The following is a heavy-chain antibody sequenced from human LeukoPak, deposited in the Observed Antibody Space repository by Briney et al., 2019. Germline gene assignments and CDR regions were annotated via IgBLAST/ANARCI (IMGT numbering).Heavy chain of an antibody. CDR3: ARDQEGFDY. Sequence: ASVKVSCKASGYTFTNNYLHWVRHAPVQGLEWMGMIYLRDGSTSYAQNFQGRVTVTRDTSTTTVHMELRGLRSEDTAVYYCARDQEGFDYWGQGTVVTVSS. CDR1: GYTFTNNY. CDR2: IYLRDGST. J-gene: IGHJ4*02. V-gene: IGHV1-46*01.